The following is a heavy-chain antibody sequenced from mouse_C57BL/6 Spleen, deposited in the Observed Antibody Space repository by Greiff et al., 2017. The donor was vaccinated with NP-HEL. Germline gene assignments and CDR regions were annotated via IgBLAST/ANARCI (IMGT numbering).Heavy chain of an antibody. Sequence: EVKLVESGGGLVQPKGSLKLSCAASGFSFNTYAMNWVRQAPGKGLEWVARIRSKSNNYATYYADSVKDRFTISRDDSESMLYLQMNNLKTEDTAMYYCVRLGDGASIWYFDVWGTGTTVTVSS. J-gene: IGHJ1*03. V-gene: IGHV10-1*01. CDR3: VRLGDGASIWYFDV. CDR2: IRSKSNNYAT. CDR1: GFSFNTYA. D-gene: IGHD1-1*01.